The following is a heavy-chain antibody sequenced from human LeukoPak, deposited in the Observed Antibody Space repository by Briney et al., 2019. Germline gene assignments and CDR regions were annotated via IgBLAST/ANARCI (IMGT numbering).Heavy chain of an antibody. CDR1: GYSFTSYW. V-gene: IGHV5-51*01. D-gene: IGHD1-26*01. CDR2: IYPGDSDT. Sequence: GESLKISCKGSGYSFTSYWIGWVRQMPGKGLEWMGIIYPGDSDTRYSPSFQGQVTISADKSIGTAYLQWSSLKASDTAMYYCASSELPHSYYYYYGMDVWGQGTTVTVSS. J-gene: IGHJ6*02. CDR3: ASSELPHSYYYYYGMDV.